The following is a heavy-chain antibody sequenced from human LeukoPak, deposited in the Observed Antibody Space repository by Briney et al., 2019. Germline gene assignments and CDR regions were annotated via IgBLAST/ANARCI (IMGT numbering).Heavy chain of an antibody. J-gene: IGHJ4*02. Sequence: PSETLSLTCTVSGGSISSSSYYWGWIRQPPGKGLEWIGSIYYSGSTYYNPSLKSRVTISVDTSKNQFSLKLSSVTAADTAVYYCASLRFLEWLPTIDYWGQGTLVTVSS. CDR2: IYYSGST. D-gene: IGHD3-3*01. CDR3: ASLRFLEWLPTIDY. CDR1: GGSISSSSYY. V-gene: IGHV4-39*01.